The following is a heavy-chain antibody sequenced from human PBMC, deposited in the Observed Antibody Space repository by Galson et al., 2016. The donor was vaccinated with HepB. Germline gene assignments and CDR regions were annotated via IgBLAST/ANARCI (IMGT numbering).Heavy chain of an antibody. D-gene: IGHD3-9*01. Sequence: SLRLSCAVSGFTFSSQSMNWVRQAPGKGLEWVSYISGSGGIIFYADSVKGRFTISRDNAKNSVYLEMNSLRAEDTAVYYCARLHFDTFPSPGYRGQGTLVTVSS. V-gene: IGHV3-48*04. CDR2: ISGSGGII. CDR3: ARLHFDTFPSPGY. J-gene: IGHJ4*02. CDR1: GFTFSSQS.